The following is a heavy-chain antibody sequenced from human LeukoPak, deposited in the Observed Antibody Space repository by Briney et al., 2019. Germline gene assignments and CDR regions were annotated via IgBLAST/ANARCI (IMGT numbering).Heavy chain of an antibody. Sequence: GGSLRLSCVASGFTFSDYAMNWVRQAPGEGLEWVSTFKTKYHQVYYAESVRGRFTISTDNSRSTVFLQMNSLRADDTALYYCARSVPDYTRFDYWGQGALVTVSS. D-gene: IGHD4-11*01. CDR3: ARSVPDYTRFDY. CDR1: GFTFSDYA. V-gene: IGHV3-23*05. CDR2: FKTKYHQV. J-gene: IGHJ4*02.